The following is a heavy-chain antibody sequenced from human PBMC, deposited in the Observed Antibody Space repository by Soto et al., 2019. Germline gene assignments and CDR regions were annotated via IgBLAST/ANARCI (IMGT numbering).Heavy chain of an antibody. CDR3: ASMRGYYASSGFEHRVWFDP. CDR2: IYTSGST. V-gene: IGHV4-4*07. J-gene: IGHJ5*02. D-gene: IGHD3-22*01. CDR1: GGSISSYY. Sequence: PSETLSVTCTVSGGSISSYYWSWIRQPAGKGLEWIGRIYTSGSTNYNPSLKSRVTMSVDTSKNQFSLKLSSVTAADTAVYYCASMRGYYASSGFEHRVWFDPWGQGTLVTVSS.